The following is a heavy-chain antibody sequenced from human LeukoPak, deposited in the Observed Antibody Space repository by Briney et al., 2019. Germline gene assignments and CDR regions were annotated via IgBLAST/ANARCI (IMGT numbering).Heavy chain of an antibody. V-gene: IGHV3-23*01. CDR1: GFTFSSYA. Sequence: GGSLRLSCAASGFTFSSYAMSWVRQAPGKGLEWVAAIRGNGGTAFYADSVKGRFTVSRDNSKNTLYLQMNSLRAEDTAVYYCARDHRGHFDYWGQGTLVTVSS. CDR3: ARDHRGHFDY. CDR2: IRGNGGTA. J-gene: IGHJ4*02.